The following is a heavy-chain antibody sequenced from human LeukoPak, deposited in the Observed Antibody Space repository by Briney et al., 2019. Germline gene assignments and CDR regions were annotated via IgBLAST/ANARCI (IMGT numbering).Heavy chain of an antibody. J-gene: IGHJ3*02. D-gene: IGHD4-17*01. CDR2: MNPNTGNT. CDR3: ARDTHGYGDYLGDAFDI. V-gene: IGHV1-8*01. CDR1: GYTFTSFD. Sequence: ASVKVSCKTSGYTFTSFDLNWVRQATGQGLEWMGWMNPNTGNTGYAQKFQDRVTMTRNISISTAYMELSSLRSEDTAEYYCARDTHGYGDYLGDAFDIWGQGTRVTVSS.